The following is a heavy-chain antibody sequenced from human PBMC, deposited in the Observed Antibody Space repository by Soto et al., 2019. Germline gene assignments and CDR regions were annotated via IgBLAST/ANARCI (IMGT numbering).Heavy chain of an antibody. CDR1: EFTSGVIT. CDR2: ISYRSDYI. D-gene: IGHD1-1*01. CDR3: AREPLFAGYYYYMDV. V-gene: IGHV3-21*06. Sequence: ESGGGLVKPGGSWDSPVEPLEFTSGVITLIGVRKPPGKGLEWVSSISYRSDYIYADSVKGRFTISRDNAKNSLYLQMNSLRAEDTAVYFCAREPLFAGYYYYMDVWGKGTTVTVSS. J-gene: IGHJ6*03.